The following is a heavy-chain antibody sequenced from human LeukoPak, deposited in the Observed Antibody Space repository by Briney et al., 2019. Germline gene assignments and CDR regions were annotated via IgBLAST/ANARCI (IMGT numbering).Heavy chain of an antibody. Sequence: SQTLSLTCSVSGGSISVSGFYWNWIRQLPGKGLEWIGYTYNSGNTYYNPSFGSRVTISTDTSMNQFFLKSHSVTAADTAVYYCARSSGWRDAFDFWGRGTMVTVSS. CDR2: TYNSGNT. CDR3: ARSSGWRDAFDF. CDR1: GGSISVSGFY. J-gene: IGHJ3*01. D-gene: IGHD6-19*01. V-gene: IGHV4-31*03.